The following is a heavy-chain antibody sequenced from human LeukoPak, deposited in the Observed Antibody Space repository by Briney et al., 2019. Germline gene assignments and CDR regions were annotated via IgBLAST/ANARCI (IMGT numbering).Heavy chain of an antibody. CDR1: GLSVRGSY. CDR2: IYSGDRT. V-gene: IGHV3-53*01. D-gene: IGHD3-10*01. J-gene: IGHJ4*02. CDR3: ARVMSSGSPLDY. Sequence: GGSLRLSCVASGLSVRGSYMSWVRQAPGKGLEWVSVIYSGDRTYYADSVKGRFSISRDNAKNSLYLQLNSLTAEDTAVYYCARVMSSGSPLDYWGQGTLVTVSS.